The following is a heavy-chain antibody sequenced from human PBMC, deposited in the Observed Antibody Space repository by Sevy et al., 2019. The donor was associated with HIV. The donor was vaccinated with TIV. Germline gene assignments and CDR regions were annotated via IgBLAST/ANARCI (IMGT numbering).Heavy chain of an antibody. D-gene: IGHD3-22*01. Sequence: SQTLSLTCAVSGGSISSGGYSWSWIRQPPGNGLEWIGYIYHSGSTYYNPSLKSRVTISVDRSKNQFSLKLSSVTAADTAVYYCARSFGSASWLSQGWFDPWGQGTLVTVSS. CDR2: IYHSGST. J-gene: IGHJ5*02. CDR3: ARSFGSASWLSQGWFDP. V-gene: IGHV4-30-2*01. CDR1: GGSISSGGYS.